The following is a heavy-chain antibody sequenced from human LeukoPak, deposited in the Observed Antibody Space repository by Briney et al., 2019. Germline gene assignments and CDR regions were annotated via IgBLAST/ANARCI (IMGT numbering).Heavy chain of an antibody. Sequence: GESLKISCKGSGYSFNTYWIGWARQMPGKGLECMGIIYPGDSEVRYSPSFQGQVTISADKSFSTAYLQWSSLKASDSAMYYCARQVGHWLTHWGQGTLVTVSS. V-gene: IGHV5-51*01. CDR1: GYSFNTYW. CDR3: ARQVGHWLTH. J-gene: IGHJ4*02. CDR2: IYPGDSEV. D-gene: IGHD6-19*01.